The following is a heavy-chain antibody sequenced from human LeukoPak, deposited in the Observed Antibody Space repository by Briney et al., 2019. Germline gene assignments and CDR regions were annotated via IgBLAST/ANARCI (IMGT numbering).Heavy chain of an antibody. V-gene: IGHV4-39*01. CDR1: GGSITSRNYY. D-gene: IGHD3-16*01. CDR2: MWHSGST. Sequence: PSETLSLTCTVSGGSITSRNYYWGWIRQPPGKGLEWIGSMWHSGSTYYNPSFTCRVTVSVDTSKNQFSLRLSSVTAADTAVYYCARQPWGFLYYCDHWGQGTLVTVSS. J-gene: IGHJ4*02. CDR3: ARQPWGFLYYCDH.